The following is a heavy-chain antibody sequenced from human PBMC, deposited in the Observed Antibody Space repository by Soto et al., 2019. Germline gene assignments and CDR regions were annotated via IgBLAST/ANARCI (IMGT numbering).Heavy chain of an antibody. J-gene: IGHJ4*02. CDR3: ARGLDGGLDGFAN. CDR1: GFTFSSYW. Sequence: EVQVVEAGGDLVQPGGSLRLSCAASGFTFSSYWMHWVRQAPGKGLVWVSRIIPAGTSTYYADSVKGRFTISRDNAKNTVYLQINSLTAEDTAVYYCARGLDGGLDGFANWGQGTLVTVSS. CDR2: IIPAGTST. D-gene: IGHD3-10*01. V-gene: IGHV3-74*01.